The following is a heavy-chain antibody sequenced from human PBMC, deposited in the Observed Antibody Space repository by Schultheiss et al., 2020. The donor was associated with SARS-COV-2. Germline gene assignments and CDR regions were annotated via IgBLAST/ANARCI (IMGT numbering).Heavy chain of an antibody. CDR1: GGSISSYY. J-gene: IGHJ3*02. CDR3: ARDRDSRAGPGAFDI. D-gene: IGHD2-15*01. CDR2: IYTSGST. V-gene: IGHV4-4*08. Sequence: SETLSLTCTVSGGSISSYYWSWIRQPPGKGLEWIGYIYTSGSTNYNPSLKSRVTMSVDTSKNQFSLKLSSVTAADTAVYYCARDRDSRAGPGAFDIWGQGTMVTVSS.